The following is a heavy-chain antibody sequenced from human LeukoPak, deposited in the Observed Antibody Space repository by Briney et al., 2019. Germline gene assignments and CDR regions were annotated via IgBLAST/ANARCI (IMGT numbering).Heavy chain of an antibody. V-gene: IGHV4-30-2*01. D-gene: IGHD1-1*01. CDR2: IYHSGST. CDR3: ARESGISGMGFVNRPLDC. CDR1: GGSISSGGYS. J-gene: IGHJ4*02. Sequence: PSETLSLTCAVSGGSISSGGYSWSWIRQPPGKGLEWIGYIYHSGSTYYNPSLKSRVTISVDTTKNQFSLKLNSVTAADTAVYYCARESGISGMGFVNRPLDCWGQGTLVTVSS.